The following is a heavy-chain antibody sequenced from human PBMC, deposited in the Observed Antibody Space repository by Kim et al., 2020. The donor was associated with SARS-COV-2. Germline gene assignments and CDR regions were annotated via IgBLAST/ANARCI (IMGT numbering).Heavy chain of an antibody. J-gene: IGHJ4*02. CDR1: GYTFTNYW. Sequence: GESLKISCKASGYTFTNYWIGWVRQMPGKGLEWMGIIYPGDSDTRYSPSFRGQVTISADKSITTAYLQWSSLKASDAAMYYCVRHLSCTCGATCHLDYWGQGTLVTVSS. CDR3: VRHLSCTCGATCHLDY. V-gene: IGHV5-51*01. D-gene: IGHD2-8*02. CDR2: IYPGDSDT.